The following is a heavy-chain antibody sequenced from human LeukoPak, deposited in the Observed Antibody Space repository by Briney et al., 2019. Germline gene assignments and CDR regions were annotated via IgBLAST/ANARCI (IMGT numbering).Heavy chain of an antibody. V-gene: IGHV1-46*01. Sequence: ASVKVSCKASGYTFTSYYMHWMRQAPGQGLEWMGIINPSGGSTSYAQKFQGRVTMTRDTSTSTVYMELSSLRSEDTAVYYCARGLWNDYYDSSGYQVEFDYWGQGTLVTVSS. CDR2: INPSGGST. CDR1: GYTFTSYY. D-gene: IGHD3-22*01. CDR3: ARGLWNDYYDSSGYQVEFDY. J-gene: IGHJ4*02.